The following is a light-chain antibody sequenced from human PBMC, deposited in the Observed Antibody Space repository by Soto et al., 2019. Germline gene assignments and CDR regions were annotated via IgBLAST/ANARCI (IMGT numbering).Light chain of an antibody. V-gene: IGKV3-20*01. CDR2: GAS. CDR1: QSVSSNY. CDR3: QQYDDLWT. J-gene: IGKJ1*01. Sequence: EIVLTQSPGTLSLSPGERATLSCRASQSVSSNYLAWYQQKPGQTPRLLIYGASSRATGIPDRFSGSGSGTDFTLNISRLEPEDFEVYYCQQYDDLWTFGQGTK.